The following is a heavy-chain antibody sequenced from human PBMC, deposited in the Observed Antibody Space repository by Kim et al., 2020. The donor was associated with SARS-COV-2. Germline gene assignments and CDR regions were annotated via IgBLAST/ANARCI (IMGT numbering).Heavy chain of an antibody. CDR3: AKNAWTGTPYYDY. V-gene: IGHV3-23*01. D-gene: IGHD5-12*01. Sequence: YYAYSVKGRFTFSRDNSKNTVYLQMNNLRAEDTALYYCAKNAWTGTPYYDYWGQGTLVTVSS. J-gene: IGHJ4*02.